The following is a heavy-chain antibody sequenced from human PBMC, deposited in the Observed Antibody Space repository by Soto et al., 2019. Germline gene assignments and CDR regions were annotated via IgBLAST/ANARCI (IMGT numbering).Heavy chain of an antibody. CDR1: GYTFTSYA. CDR2: INAGNGNT. CDR3: AGGYSYGSGYYYYGMDV. V-gene: IGHV1-3*01. D-gene: IGHD5-18*01. J-gene: IGHJ6*02. Sequence: ASVKVSCKASGYTFTSYAMHWVRQAPGQRLEWMGWINAGNGNTKYSQKFQGRVTITRDTSASTAYMELSSLRSEDTAVYYCAGGYSYGSGYYYYGMDVWGQGTTVTVSS.